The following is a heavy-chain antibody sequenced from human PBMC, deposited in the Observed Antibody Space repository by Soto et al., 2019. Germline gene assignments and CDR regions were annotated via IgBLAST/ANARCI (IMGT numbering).Heavy chain of an antibody. CDR1: GFTFDDYA. V-gene: IGHV3-9*01. CDR2: VNWNSGRI. Sequence: EEQLVESGGGLVQPGRSLRLSCAASGFTFDDYAMHWVRQAPGKGLEWVSGVNWNSGRIGYADSVKGRFTISRDNAKTSLCLQMNSLRAEDTALYYCAKDRGSGSYAANYYYYGMDVWGQGTTVTVSS. CDR3: AKDRGSGSYAANYYYYGMDV. D-gene: IGHD3-10*01. J-gene: IGHJ6*02.